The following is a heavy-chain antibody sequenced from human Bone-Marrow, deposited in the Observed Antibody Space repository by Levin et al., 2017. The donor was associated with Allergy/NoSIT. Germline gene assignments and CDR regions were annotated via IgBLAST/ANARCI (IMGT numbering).Heavy chain of an antibody. J-gene: IGHJ6*03. V-gene: IGHV1-2*06. CDR3: AREPYYLYYMDV. Sequence: ASVKVSCKASFSDYYIHWVRQAPGQGLQWMGRITPHNGDTIYAREFEGRVSMTRDTSISTVYMDLNRLTSDDTAVFYCAREPYYLYYMDVWGEGTTVTVSS. CDR2: ITPHNGDT. CDR1: FSDYY.